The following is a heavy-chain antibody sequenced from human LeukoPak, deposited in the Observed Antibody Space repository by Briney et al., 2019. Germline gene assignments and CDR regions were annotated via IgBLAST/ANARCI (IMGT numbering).Heavy chain of an antibody. V-gene: IGHV3-33*01. CDR1: GFTFSSYG. CDR2: IWYDGSNK. J-gene: IGHJ1*01. CDR3: ATPPEVVQH. Sequence: GGSLRLSCAASGFTFSSYGMHWVRQAPGKGLEWVAVIWYDGSNKYYADSVKGRFTISRDNSKNTLYLQMNSLRAEDTAVYYCATPPEVVQHWGQGTLVTVSS.